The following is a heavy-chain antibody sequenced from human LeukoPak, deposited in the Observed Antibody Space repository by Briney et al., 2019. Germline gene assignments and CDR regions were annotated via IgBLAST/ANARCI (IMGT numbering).Heavy chain of an antibody. CDR2: IKQDGSEK. CDR3: AKPGPITMVRGAFDY. CDR1: GFTFSSYW. V-gene: IGHV3-7*03. Sequence: GGSLRLSCAASGFTFSSYWMSWVRQAPGKGLEWVANIKQDGSEKYYVDSVKGRFTISRDNSKNTLYLQMNSLRAEDTAVYYCAKPGPITMVRGAFDYWGQGTLVTVSS. D-gene: IGHD3-10*01. J-gene: IGHJ4*02.